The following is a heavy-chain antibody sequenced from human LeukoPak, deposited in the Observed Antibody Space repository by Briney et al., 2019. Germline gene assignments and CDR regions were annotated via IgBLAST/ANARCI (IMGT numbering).Heavy chain of an antibody. D-gene: IGHD3-22*01. V-gene: IGHV1-2*02. Sequence: ASVKVSCKASGYTFTGYYMHWVRQAPGQGLEWMGWINPNSGGTNYAQKFRGRVTMTRDTSISTAYMELSRLRSDDTAVYYCARVFYDSSGYYSKPRFDYWGQGTLVTVSS. CDR2: INPNSGGT. CDR1: GYTFTGYY. CDR3: ARVFYDSSGYYSKPRFDY. J-gene: IGHJ4*02.